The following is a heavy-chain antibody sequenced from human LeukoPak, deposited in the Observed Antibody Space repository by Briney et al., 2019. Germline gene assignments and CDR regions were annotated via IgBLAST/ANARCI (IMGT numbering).Heavy chain of an antibody. CDR2: INAGNGNT. D-gene: IGHD2-15*01. V-gene: IGHV1-3*01. CDR1: GYTFTTYA. J-gene: IGHJ4*02. CDR3: ARDPIGSRWPYYFDY. Sequence: WASVTVSCTASGYTFTTYAMHWVRQAPGQRLEWMGWINAGNGNTKYSQKFQARVTITRDTSASTAYMELSSLRSEDTAVYYCARDPIGSRWPYYFDYWGQGTPVTVSS.